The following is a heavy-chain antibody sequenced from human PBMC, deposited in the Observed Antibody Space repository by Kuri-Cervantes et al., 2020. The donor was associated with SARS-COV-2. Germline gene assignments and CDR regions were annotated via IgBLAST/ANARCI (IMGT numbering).Heavy chain of an antibody. D-gene: IGHD4-23*01. J-gene: IGHJ6*02. V-gene: IGHV3-11*04. CDR1: GFTFSDYY. Sequence: GESLKISCAASGFTFSDYYMSWIRQAPGKGLEWVSYISSSGGIYMQYADSVKGRFTISRDNAKKSLYLQMNSLRAEDTAVYYCARDPPHGTDYGGSMDVWGQGTTVTVSS. CDR2: ISSSGGIYM. CDR3: ARDPPHGTDYGGSMDV.